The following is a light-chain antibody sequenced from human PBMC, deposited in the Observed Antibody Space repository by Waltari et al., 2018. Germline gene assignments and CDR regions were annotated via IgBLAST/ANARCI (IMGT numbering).Light chain of an antibody. CDR3: QQYGSSPLT. CDR2: GAS. V-gene: IGKV3-20*01. Sequence: EILLTQSPGTLSLSPGERATLPCTASQSISSNYLAWYQQKPGQAPRLLIYGASSRATVIPDRFSGSGYDTDFTLTVSRLESEDFGVYYCQQYGSSPLTFGQGTKVEIK. J-gene: IGKJ2*01. CDR1: QSISSNY.